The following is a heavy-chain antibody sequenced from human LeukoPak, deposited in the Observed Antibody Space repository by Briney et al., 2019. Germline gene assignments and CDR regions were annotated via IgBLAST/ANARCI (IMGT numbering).Heavy chain of an antibody. J-gene: IGHJ6*03. CDR3: ARGSVQLWLRDTYYYMDV. CDR2: INWNGRIT. CDR1: GFTFDDYA. V-gene: IGHV3-20*04. Sequence: PGESLRLSCAASGFTFDDYAMNWVRQVPGRGLEWVSGINWNGRITEYADSVKDRFTISRQNTKNSLYLYMNNLGDEDTALYFCARGSVQLWLRDTYYYMDVWGKGTTVTVSS. D-gene: IGHD5-18*01.